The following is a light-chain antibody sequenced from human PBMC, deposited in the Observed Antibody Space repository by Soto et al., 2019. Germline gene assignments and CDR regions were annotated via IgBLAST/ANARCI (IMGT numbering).Light chain of an antibody. Sequence: QSVLTQPASVSGSPGQSITISCTGTRSDIGGYNLVSWYQQLPGNAPKLIIYEGRQRPSGVSNRFSGSKSGDTASLTISGLQAEDEADYYCSSYTSTNTLAVFGTGTKLTVL. CDR3: SSYTSTNTLAV. CDR1: RSDIGGYNL. J-gene: IGLJ1*01. CDR2: EGR. V-gene: IGLV2-14*02.